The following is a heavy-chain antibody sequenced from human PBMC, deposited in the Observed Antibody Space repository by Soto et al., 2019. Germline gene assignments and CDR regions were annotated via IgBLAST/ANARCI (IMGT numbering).Heavy chain of an antibody. V-gene: IGHV5-51*01. J-gene: IGHJ4*02. CDR2: IYPGDSDT. Sequence: PGESLKISCKGSGYSFTSYWIGWVRQMPGKGLEWMGIIYPGDSDTRYSPSFQGQVTISADKSISTAYLQWSSLTASDTAMYYCAGRGYCVSTSCNLYAFDYWGQGTLVTVSS. CDR1: GYSFTSYW. D-gene: IGHD2-2*01. CDR3: AGRGYCVSTSCNLYAFDY.